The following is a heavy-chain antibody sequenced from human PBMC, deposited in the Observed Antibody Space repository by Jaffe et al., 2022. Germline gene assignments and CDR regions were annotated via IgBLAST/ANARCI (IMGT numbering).Heavy chain of an antibody. J-gene: IGHJ4*02. CDR2: ITPFNGNT. CDR3: ASGEPGVAGVDY. D-gene: IGHD6-19*01. V-gene: IGHV1-45*02. Sequence: QMQLVQSGAEVKKTGSSVKVSCKASGYTFTYRYLHWVRQAPGQALEWMGWITPFNGNTNYAQKFQDRVTITRDRSMSTAYMELSSLRSEDTAMYYCASGEPGVAGVDYWGQGTLVTVSS. CDR1: GYTFTYRY.